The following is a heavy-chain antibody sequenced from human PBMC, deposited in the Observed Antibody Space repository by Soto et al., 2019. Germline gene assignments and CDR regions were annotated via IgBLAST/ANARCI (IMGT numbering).Heavy chain of an antibody. CDR1: GYTFTSYY. D-gene: IGHD5-12*01. J-gene: IGHJ4*02. CDR3: AREGNGYNLGPSVDFDY. Sequence: QVQLVQSGAEVKKPGASVKVSCKASGYTFTSYYMHWVRQAPGQGLEWMGVIEPSGGSTDYTQKFQGRVTMTRDTSTSTVYMELSSLRSEDTAVFYCAREGNGYNLGPSVDFDYWGQGTLVTVSS. V-gene: IGHV1-46*01. CDR2: IEPSGGST.